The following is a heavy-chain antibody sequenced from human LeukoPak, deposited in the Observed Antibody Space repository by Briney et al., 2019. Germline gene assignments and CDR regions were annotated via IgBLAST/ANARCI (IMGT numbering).Heavy chain of an antibody. CDR1: GYTFTSYG. J-gene: IGHJ6*02. V-gene: IGHV1-18*01. Sequence: GASVKVSCKASGYTFTSYGISWVRRAPGQGLEWMGWISAYNGNTNYAQKLQGRVTMTTDTSTSTAYMELRSLRSDDTAVYYCARLGMGANSGYDGYLYYYYYGMDVWGQGTTVTVSS. CDR2: ISAYNGNT. D-gene: IGHD5-12*01. CDR3: ARLGMGANSGYDGYLYYYYYGMDV.